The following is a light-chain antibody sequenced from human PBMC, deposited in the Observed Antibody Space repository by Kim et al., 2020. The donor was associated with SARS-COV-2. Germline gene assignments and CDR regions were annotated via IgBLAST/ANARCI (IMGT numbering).Light chain of an antibody. J-gene: IGKJ4*01. Sequence: DIQMTQSPSSLSASVGDRVTITCRASQSIRSYLNWYQQKPGKAPKLLIYAASSLQSGVPSRFSGSGSGTDFTLTISSLQPEDFATYSGQQSYSTPLTFGGGTKVDIK. CDR1: QSIRSY. CDR3: QQSYSTPLT. CDR2: AAS. V-gene: IGKV1-39*01.